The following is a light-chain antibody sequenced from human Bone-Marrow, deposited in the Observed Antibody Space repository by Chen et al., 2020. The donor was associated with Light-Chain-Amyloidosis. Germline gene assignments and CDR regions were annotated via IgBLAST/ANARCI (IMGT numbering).Light chain of an antibody. J-gene: IGKJ4*01. CDR2: GAS. V-gene: IGKV3-15*01. CDR1: QSVSSN. CDR3: QQYNNWPLT. Sequence: EIVMTQSPATLSVSPGERATLSCRASQSVSSNLAWYQQKPGQAPRLLIYGASTRATGIPARFRGSVSGTEFTLTISSLQSEDFAVYYCQQYNNWPLTFGGGTKVEIK.